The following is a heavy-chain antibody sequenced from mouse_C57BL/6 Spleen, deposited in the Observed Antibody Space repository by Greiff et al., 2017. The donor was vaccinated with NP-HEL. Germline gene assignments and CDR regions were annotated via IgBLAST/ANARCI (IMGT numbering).Heavy chain of an antibody. J-gene: IGHJ1*03. CDR3: ARSTPSDWYFDV. CDR1: GYTFTSYW. D-gene: IGHD3-2*02. Sequence: QVQLKQPGAELVRPGSSVKLSCKASGYTFTSYWMHWVKQRPIQGLEWIGNIDPSDSETHYNQKFKDKATLTVDKSSSTAYMQLSSLTSEDSAVYYCARSTPSDWYFDVWGTGTTVTVSS. CDR2: IDPSDSET. V-gene: IGHV1-52*01.